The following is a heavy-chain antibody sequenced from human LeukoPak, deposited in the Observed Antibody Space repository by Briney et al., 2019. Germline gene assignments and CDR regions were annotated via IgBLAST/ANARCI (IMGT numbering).Heavy chain of an antibody. CDR1: GDSVSSNSAA. Sequence: SQTLSLTCAISGDSVSSNSAAWNWIRQSPSRGLEWLGRTYYRSKWYNDYAVSVKSRITINPDTSKNQFSLQLNSVTPEDTAVYYCARGDFYYDSSGPPGGDAFDIWGQGTMVTVSS. CDR3: ARGDFYYDSSGPPGGDAFDI. CDR2: TYYRSKWYN. D-gene: IGHD3-22*01. V-gene: IGHV6-1*01. J-gene: IGHJ3*02.